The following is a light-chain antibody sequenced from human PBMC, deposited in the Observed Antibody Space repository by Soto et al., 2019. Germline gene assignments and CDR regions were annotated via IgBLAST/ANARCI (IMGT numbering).Light chain of an antibody. CDR2: DVT. CDR3: CSYTSTCTLRYV. Sequence: QSALTQPASVSGSPGQSITISCTGTSSDVGGYNYVSWYQQHPGKAPKLMIYDVTNRPSGVSNRFSASKSGNTASLTISGLQAEDEADYYCCSYTSTCTLRYVFGTGTKVTVL. J-gene: IGLJ1*01. CDR1: SSDVGGYNY. V-gene: IGLV2-14*01.